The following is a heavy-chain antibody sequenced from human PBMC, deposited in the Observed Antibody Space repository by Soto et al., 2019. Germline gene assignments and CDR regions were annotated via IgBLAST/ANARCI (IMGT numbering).Heavy chain of an antibody. CDR2: IIPIFGTA. V-gene: IGHV1-69*01. CDR3: ARVGYSSSWSYYYYYGMDV. D-gene: IGHD6-13*01. CDR1: GGTFSSYA. J-gene: IGHJ6*02. Sequence: QVQLVQSGAEVKKPGSSVKVSCKASGGTFSSYAISWVRQAPGQGLEWMGGIIPIFGTANYAQKFQGRVTITADESTSTAYMELSSLRSEVTAVYYCARVGYSSSWSYYYYYGMDVWGQGTTVTVSS.